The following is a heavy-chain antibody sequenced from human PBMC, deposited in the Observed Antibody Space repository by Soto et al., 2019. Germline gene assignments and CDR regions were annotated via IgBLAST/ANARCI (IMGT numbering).Heavy chain of an antibody. Sequence: QVQLVQSGAEVKKPGSSVKVSCKASGGTFSSYAISWVRQAPGQGLEWMGGIIPIFGTANYAQKFQGRVTITADESTSTAYMELSSLRSEVTAVYYCARGGYGDYERDFDYWGQGTLVTVSS. D-gene: IGHD4-17*01. V-gene: IGHV1-69*01. J-gene: IGHJ4*02. CDR3: ARGGYGDYERDFDY. CDR2: IIPIFGTA. CDR1: GGTFSSYA.